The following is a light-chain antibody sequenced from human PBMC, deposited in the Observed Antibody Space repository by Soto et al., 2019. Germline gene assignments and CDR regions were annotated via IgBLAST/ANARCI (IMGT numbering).Light chain of an antibody. Sequence: EIVMTQSPATLSVSPGERATLSCRASQSVSSNLAWYQQKPGQAPRLLIYGASTRATGIPARFSGSGSGTEFTLSISSLQSEDLAVYYCQQYYDWPLTFGQGTRLEIK. J-gene: IGKJ5*01. CDR2: GAS. CDR1: QSVSSN. CDR3: QQYYDWPLT. V-gene: IGKV3-15*01.